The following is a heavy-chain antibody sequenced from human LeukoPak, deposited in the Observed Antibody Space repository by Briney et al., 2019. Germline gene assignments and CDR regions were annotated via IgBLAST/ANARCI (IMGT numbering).Heavy chain of an antibody. Sequence: GGSLRLSCAASGFTFSSYAMSWVRQAPGKGLEWVSAISGSGGSTYYADSVKGRFTISRDNSKNTLYLQMNSLRAEDTAVYYCAKSPLLWFGDYYYYMDVWGKGTTVTVSS. CDR1: GFTFSSYA. CDR3: AKSPLLWFGDYYYYMDV. CDR2: ISGSGGST. J-gene: IGHJ6*03. D-gene: IGHD3-10*01. V-gene: IGHV3-23*01.